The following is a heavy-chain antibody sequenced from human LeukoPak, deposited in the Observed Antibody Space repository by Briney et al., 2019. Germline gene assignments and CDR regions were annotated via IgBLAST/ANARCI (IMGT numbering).Heavy chain of an antibody. V-gene: IGHV1-69*01. CDR2: IIPILGTA. CDR1: GGTFSSYA. CDR3: ARVQTRYYYYYYMDV. J-gene: IGHJ6*03. Sequence: SVKVSCKASGGTFSSYAISWVRQAPGQGLEWMGGIIPILGTANYAQKFQGRVTITADESTSTAYMELSSLRSEDTAVYYCARVQTRYYYYYYMDVWGEGTTVTVSS.